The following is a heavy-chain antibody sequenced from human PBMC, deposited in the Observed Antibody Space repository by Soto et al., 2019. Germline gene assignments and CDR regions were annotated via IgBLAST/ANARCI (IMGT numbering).Heavy chain of an antibody. Sequence: SVKVSCKASGGTFSSYAISWVRQAPGQGLEWMGGIIPIFGTTNYAQKFQGRVTITADKSTSTAYMELSSLRSEDTAVYYCASRPRWYDSSGYSGSDDAFDIWGQGTMVTVSS. D-gene: IGHD3-22*01. CDR1: GGTFSSYA. CDR3: ASRPRWYDSSGYSGSDDAFDI. CDR2: IIPIFGTT. V-gene: IGHV1-69*06. J-gene: IGHJ3*02.